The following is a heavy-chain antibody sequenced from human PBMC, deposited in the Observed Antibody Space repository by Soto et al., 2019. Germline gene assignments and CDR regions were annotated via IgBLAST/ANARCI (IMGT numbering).Heavy chain of an antibody. CDR1: GGSISSYY. D-gene: IGHD3-9*01. Sequence: PSETLSLTCTVSGGSISSYYWSWIRQPPGKGLEWIGYIYYSGSTNYNPSLKSRVTISVDTSKNQFSLKLSSVTAADTAVYYCASQRFYDILTGYYNDGGFDYWGQGTLVTVSS. CDR2: IYYSGST. CDR3: ASQRFYDILTGYYNDGGFDY. J-gene: IGHJ4*02. V-gene: IGHV4-59*08.